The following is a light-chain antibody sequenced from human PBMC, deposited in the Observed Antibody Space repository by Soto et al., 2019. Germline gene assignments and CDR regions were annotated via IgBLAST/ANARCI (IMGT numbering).Light chain of an antibody. CDR3: QQYNNWPLIT. Sequence: EIVLTQSPGTLSLSPGERATLYCRASQSVSNNYLAWYQQKPGQAPRLLIYGASNRATGIPDRFSGSGSGTDFTLTISSLEPEDFAVYYCQQYNNWPLITFGQGTRLEIK. J-gene: IGKJ5*01. V-gene: IGKV3-20*01. CDR1: QSVSNNY. CDR2: GAS.